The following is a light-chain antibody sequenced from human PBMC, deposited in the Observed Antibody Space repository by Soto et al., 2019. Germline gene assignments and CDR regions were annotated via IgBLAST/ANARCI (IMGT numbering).Light chain of an antibody. V-gene: IGKV3-11*01. CDR1: QSVSSY. J-gene: IGKJ4*01. CDR2: DAS. Sequence: EIVLTQSPATLSLSPGERATLSCRASQSVSSYLAWYQQNPGQAPRLLIYDASNRATGIPARFSGSGSGTDFPLTISSLEPEDFAVYYCQQRSNWPPGFTFGGGTKVEIK. CDR3: QQRSNWPPGFT.